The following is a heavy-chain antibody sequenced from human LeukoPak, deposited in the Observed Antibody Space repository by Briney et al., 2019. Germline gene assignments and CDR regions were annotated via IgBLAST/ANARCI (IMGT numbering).Heavy chain of an antibody. CDR2: IIPILGIA. D-gene: IGHD2-21*02. J-gene: IGHJ4*02. CDR1: GGTFSRYT. CDR3: ASHGQAYCGGDCYFDY. Sequence: ASVKVSCKASGGTFSRYTISWVRQAPGQGLEWMGRIIPILGIANYAQKFQGRVTITADKSTSTAYMELSSLRSEDTAVYYCASHGQAYCGGDCYFDYWGQGTLVTVSS. V-gene: IGHV1-69*02.